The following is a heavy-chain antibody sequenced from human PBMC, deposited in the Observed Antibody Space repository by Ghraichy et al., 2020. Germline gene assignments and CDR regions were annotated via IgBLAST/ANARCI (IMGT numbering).Heavy chain of an antibody. CDR1: GGSISSSSYY. J-gene: IGHJ4*02. CDR3: ARQDYYDSSGYYYVPSEVLGGGLFDY. CDR2: IYYSGST. V-gene: IGHV4-39*01. Sequence: SETLSLTCTVSGGSISSSSYYWGWIRQPPGKGLEWIGSIYYSGSTYYNPSLKSRVTISVDTSKNQFSLKLSSVTAADTAVYYCARQDYYDSSGYYYVPSEVLGGGLFDYWGQGTLVTVSS. D-gene: IGHD3-22*01.